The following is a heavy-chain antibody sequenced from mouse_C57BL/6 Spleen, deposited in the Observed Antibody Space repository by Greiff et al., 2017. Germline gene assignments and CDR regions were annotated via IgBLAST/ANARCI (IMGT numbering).Heavy chain of an antibody. CDR3: ARVDSSGYDYARDY. J-gene: IGHJ4*01. V-gene: IGHV1-66*01. CDR2: IYPGSGNT. CDR1: GYSFTSYY. D-gene: IGHD3-2*02. Sequence: QVQLQQSGPELVKPGASVKISCKASGYSFTSYYIHWVKQRPGQGLAWIGWIYPGSGNTKYNEKFKGKATLKADQSSSTAYMQLSSRTSEDSAVYYCARVDSSGYDYARDYWGQGTSVTVSS.